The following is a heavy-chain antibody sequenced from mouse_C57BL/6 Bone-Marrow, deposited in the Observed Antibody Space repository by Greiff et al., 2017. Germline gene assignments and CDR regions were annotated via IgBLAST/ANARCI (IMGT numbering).Heavy chain of an antibody. V-gene: IGHV1-64*01. CDR3: ARSGYSNYVGY. D-gene: IGHD2-5*01. CDR1: GYTFTSYW. Sequence: QVQLQQPGAELVKPGASVKLSCKASGYTFTSYWMHWVKQRPGQGLEWIGMIHPNSGSTNYNEKFKTKATLTVDKSSSTAYMQLSSLTSEDSAVYYCARSGYSNYVGYWGQGTTLTVSS. CDR2: IHPNSGST. J-gene: IGHJ2*01.